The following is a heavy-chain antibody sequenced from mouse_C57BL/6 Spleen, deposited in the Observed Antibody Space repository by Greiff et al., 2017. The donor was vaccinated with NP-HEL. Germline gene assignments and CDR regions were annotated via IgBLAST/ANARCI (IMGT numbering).Heavy chain of an antibody. D-gene: IGHD2-4*01. J-gene: IGHJ4*01. CDR2: INPNYGST. CDR1: GYSFTDYN. Sequence: EVQLQQSGPELVKPGASVKISCKASGYSFTDYNMNWVKQSNGKSLEWIGVINPNYGSTSYNQKFKGKATLTVDQSSSTAYMQLNSLTSEDSAVYDRARGLRPDDYYARDYWGQGTSVTVAS. V-gene: IGHV1-39*01. CDR3: ARGLRPDDYYARDY.